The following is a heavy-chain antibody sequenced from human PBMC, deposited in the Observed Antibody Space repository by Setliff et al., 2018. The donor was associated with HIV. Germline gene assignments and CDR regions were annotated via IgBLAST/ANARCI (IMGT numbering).Heavy chain of an antibody. D-gene: IGHD2-15*01. J-gene: IGHJ4*02. CDR2: IKGDGSKT. CDR3: VSTPGVFYFDF. V-gene: IGHV3-7*01. CDR1: GFTFSTYW. Sequence: PGGSLRLSCAASGFTFSTYWMSWVRQAPGQGLEYVAHIKGDGSKTKYVDSVRGRFTISRDNAKKSLYLQMNSLRAEDTAVYYCVSTPGVFYFDFWGQGTPVTVS.